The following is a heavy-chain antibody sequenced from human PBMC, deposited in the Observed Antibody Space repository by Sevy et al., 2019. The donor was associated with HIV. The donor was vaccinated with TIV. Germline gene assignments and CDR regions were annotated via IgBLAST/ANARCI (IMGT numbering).Heavy chain of an antibody. J-gene: IGHJ6*02. CDR1: GFTFSNAW. CDR2: IKSKTDGGTT. D-gene: IGHD1-26*01. Sequence: GGSLRLSCAASGFTFSNAWMSWVRQAPGKGLEWVGRIKSKTDGGTTDYAATVKGRFTISRDDSKNTLYLQMNSLKTEDTAVYYCSRGVEDYYYGMDVWGQGTTVTVSS. CDR3: SRGVEDYYYGMDV. V-gene: IGHV3-15*01.